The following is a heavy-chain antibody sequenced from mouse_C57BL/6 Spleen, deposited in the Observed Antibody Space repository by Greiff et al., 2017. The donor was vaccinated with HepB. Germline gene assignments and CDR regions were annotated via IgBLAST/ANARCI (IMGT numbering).Heavy chain of an antibody. Sequence: DVKLQESGPGLVKPSQSLSLTCSVTGYSITSGYYWNWIRQFPGNKLEWMGYISYDGSNNYNPSLKNRISITRDTSKNQFFLKLNSVTTEDTATYYCARDRDGYFAYWGQGTLVTVSA. V-gene: IGHV3-6*01. CDR2: ISYDGSN. D-gene: IGHD2-3*01. CDR1: GYSITSGYY. CDR3: ARDRDGYFAY. J-gene: IGHJ3*01.